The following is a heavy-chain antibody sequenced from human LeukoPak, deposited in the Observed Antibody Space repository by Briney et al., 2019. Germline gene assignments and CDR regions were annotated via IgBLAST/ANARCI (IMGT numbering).Heavy chain of an antibody. CDR2: IYYSGST. Sequence: SETLSLTCTVSGGSISSSSYYWGWIRQPPGKGLEWIGSIYYSGSTYYNPSLKSRVTISVDTSKNQFSLKLNSVTAADTAVYYCARGSYPGWYNGEFDYWGQGILVIVSS. D-gene: IGHD6-19*01. J-gene: IGHJ4*02. CDR3: ARGSYPGWYNGEFDY. CDR1: GGSISSSSYY. V-gene: IGHV4-39*07.